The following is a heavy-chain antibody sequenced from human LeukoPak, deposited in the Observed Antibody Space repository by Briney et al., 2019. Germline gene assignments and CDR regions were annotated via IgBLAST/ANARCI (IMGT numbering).Heavy chain of an antibody. CDR2: IWYDGSNK. Sequence: GGSLRLSCAASGFSFSSYGMHWVRQAPGKGLEWVAVIWYDGSNKYYADSVKGRFTISRDNSNNTLYLQMNSLRAEDTAVYYCARGFVVVVPAAMLDHYMDVWGKGTTVTVSS. CDR3: ARGFVVVVPAAMLDHYMDV. J-gene: IGHJ6*03. CDR1: GFSFSSYG. V-gene: IGHV3-33*01. D-gene: IGHD2-2*01.